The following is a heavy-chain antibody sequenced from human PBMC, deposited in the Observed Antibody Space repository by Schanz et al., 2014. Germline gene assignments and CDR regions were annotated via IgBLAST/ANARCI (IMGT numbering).Heavy chain of an antibody. V-gene: IGHV3-48*01. CDR3: ARGGAAYYFDD. D-gene: IGHD2-15*01. J-gene: IGHJ4*02. CDR1: GFAFSSYG. CDR2: ITYNGGTI. Sequence: EVQLLESGGGLVQPGGSLRLSCLASGFAFSSYGMNWLRQAPGKGLEWISYITYNGGTIYYADSVKGRFTISRDNSKNTVYIQMNSLRTEVTAVYYCARGGAAYYFDDWGQGTLXTVSS.